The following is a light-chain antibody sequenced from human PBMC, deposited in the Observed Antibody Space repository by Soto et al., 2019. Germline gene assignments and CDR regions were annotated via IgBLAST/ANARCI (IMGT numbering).Light chain of an antibody. CDR2: GAS. Sequence: EIIMTQSPATLSVSPGERATLSCRPSQSVSNNLAWYQQKPGQAPRLLIYGASSRATGIPDRFSGTGSETDFTLTISRLEPEDFAVYYGQQYGTSRHGTFGQGTRLEIK. V-gene: IGKV3-20*01. CDR1: QSVSNN. CDR3: QQYGTSRHGT. J-gene: IGKJ5*01.